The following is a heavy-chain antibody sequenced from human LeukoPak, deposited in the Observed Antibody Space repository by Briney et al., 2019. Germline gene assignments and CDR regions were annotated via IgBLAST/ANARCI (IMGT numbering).Heavy chain of an antibody. CDR1: GGSFSGYY. CDR2: IYHSGST. J-gene: IGHJ4*02. V-gene: IGHV4-34*01. CDR3: ARGRGVPPFFDY. Sequence: SETLSLTCAVYGGSFSGYYWSWIRQPPGKGLEWIGEIYHSGSTNYNPSLKSRVTISVDKSKNQFSLKLSSVTAADTAVYYCARGRGVPPFFDYWGQGTLVTVSS. D-gene: IGHD3-10*01.